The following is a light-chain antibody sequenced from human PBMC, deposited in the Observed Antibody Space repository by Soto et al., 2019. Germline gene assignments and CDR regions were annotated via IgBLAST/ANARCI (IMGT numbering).Light chain of an antibody. V-gene: IGKV3-20*01. J-gene: IGKJ2*01. CDR3: QQYGSSPRYT. CDR1: QTVSSSY. CDR2: GAS. Sequence: EVVLTQSPGTLSLSPGESATLSCRASQTVSSSYLAWYQQKPGQAPRLLIYGASSRATGIPDRFSGSGSGTDFTITISRLEPEDFAVYYCQQYGSSPRYTFGQGTKLEIK.